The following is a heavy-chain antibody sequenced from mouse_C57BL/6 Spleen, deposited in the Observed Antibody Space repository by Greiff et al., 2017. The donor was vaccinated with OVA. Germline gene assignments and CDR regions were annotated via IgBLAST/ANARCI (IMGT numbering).Heavy chain of an antibody. CDR3: ARSGDGYGYCDV. CDR2: INPNNGGT. D-gene: IGHD2-3*01. V-gene: IGHV1-18*01. Sequence: EVQLQQSGPELVKPGASVKIPCKASGYTFTDYNMDWVKQSHGKSLEWIGDINPNNGGTIYNQKFKGKATLTVDQSSSTAYMELRSLTSEDTAVYYCARSGDGYGYCDVWGTGTTVTVSS. CDR1: GYTFTDYN. J-gene: IGHJ1*03.